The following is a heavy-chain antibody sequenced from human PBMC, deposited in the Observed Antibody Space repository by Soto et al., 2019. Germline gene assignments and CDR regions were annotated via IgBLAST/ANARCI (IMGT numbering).Heavy chain of an antibody. CDR3: GKDITGGGMDV. D-gene: IGHD3-16*01. J-gene: IGHJ6*02. Sequence: EVQLVESGGGLVEPGTSLRLSCVGSGVTSKDHAMHWVRQAPGKGLEWVSGIMWNSDRLGYADSVKGRFTISRDNAKNSLYLKMNSRRPEDSALYYCGKDITGGGMDVGGQGTTFTASS. V-gene: IGHV3-9*02. CDR2: IMWNSDRL. CDR1: GVTSKDHA.